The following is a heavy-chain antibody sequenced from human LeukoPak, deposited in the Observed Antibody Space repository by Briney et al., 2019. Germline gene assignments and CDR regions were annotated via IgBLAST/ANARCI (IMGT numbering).Heavy chain of an antibody. CDR3: ALSGYDSSGYYAY. CDR2: IYYSGST. CDR1: GGSISSYY. D-gene: IGHD3-22*01. Sequence: SETLSLTCTVSGGSISSYYWSWIRQPPGKGLEWIGYIYYSGSTNYNPSLKSRVTISVDTSKNQFSLKLSSVIAADTAVYYCALSGYDSSGYYAYWGQGTLVTVSS. J-gene: IGHJ4*02. V-gene: IGHV4-59*01.